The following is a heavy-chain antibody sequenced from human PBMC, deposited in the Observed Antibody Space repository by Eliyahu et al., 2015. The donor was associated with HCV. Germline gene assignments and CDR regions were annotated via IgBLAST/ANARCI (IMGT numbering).Heavy chain of an antibody. D-gene: IGHD3-10*01. CDR3: AHTLATLLWFGARDWFDP. J-gene: IGHJ5*02. V-gene: IGHV2-5*01. Sequence: QITLKESGPTLVKPTQTLTLTCTFSGFSLSTSGVGVGWIRQPPGXALEWLALIYWNDDKRYSPSLKSRLTITKDTSKNQVVLTMTNMDPVDTATYYCAHTLATLLWFGARDWFDPWGQGTLVTVSS. CDR1: GFSLSTSGVG. CDR2: IYWNDDK.